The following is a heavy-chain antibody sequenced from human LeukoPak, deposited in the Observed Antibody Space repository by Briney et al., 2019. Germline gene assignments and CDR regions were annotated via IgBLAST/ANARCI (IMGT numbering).Heavy chain of an antibody. V-gene: IGHV3-23*01. J-gene: IGHJ6*02. CDR2: ITNNADAT. CDR3: AKDFWSGNYQSGGLDV. CDR1: GFTFRNFA. D-gene: IGHD3-3*01. Sequence: GGSLRLSCAASGFTFRNFAMSWVCQAPGKGLEWVSHITNNADATYYADSVKGRFTVSRDNSNNILYLQLDSLRAEDAAVYYCAKDFWSGNYQSGGLDVWAQGSTVTVSS.